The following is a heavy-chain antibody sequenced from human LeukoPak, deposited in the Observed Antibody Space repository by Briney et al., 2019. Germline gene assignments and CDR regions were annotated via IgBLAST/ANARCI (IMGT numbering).Heavy chain of an antibody. V-gene: IGHV3-21*01. D-gene: IGHD4-17*01. CDR1: GFTFSSYS. CDR3: AREPTYGDYEYYFDY. J-gene: IGHJ4*02. CDR2: ISSSSSYI. Sequence: GGSLGPSCAASGFTFSSYSMNWVRQAPGKGLEWVSSISSSSSYIYYADSVKGRFTISRDNAKNSLYLQMNSLRAEDTAVYYCAREPTYGDYEYYFDYWGQGTLVTVSS.